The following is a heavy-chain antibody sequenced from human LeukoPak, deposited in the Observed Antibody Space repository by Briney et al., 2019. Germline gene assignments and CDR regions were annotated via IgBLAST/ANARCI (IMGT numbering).Heavy chain of an antibody. J-gene: IGHJ4*02. CDR3: ARVTYVDDMLYQYFDY. CDR1: SYSISSGSY. D-gene: IGHD4-17*01. V-gene: IGHV4-38-2*01. CDR2: IFHSGNS. Sequence: PSETLSLTCAVSSYSISSGSYWGWIRQSPGKGLEWVGSIFHSGNSYYNPSLKSRLTTSVDTSKNQFSLKLTPVTAADTALYYCARVTYVDDMLYQYFDYWGQGILVTVSS.